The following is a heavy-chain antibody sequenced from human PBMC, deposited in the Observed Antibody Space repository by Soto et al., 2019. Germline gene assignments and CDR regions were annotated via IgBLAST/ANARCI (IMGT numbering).Heavy chain of an antibody. Sequence: PGGSLRLSCAASGFTFSTYGLHWVRQAPGKGLEWVAVISYDAYNEYYADSVKGRFTISRDNSKNTLYLQMNSLRAEDTAVYYCAKAPLYCSGGGCNSLFLDFWGQGTLVTVSS. V-gene: IGHV3-30*18. CDR1: GFTFSTYG. CDR3: AKAPLYCSGGGCNSLFLDF. CDR2: ISYDAYNE. D-gene: IGHD2-15*01. J-gene: IGHJ4*02.